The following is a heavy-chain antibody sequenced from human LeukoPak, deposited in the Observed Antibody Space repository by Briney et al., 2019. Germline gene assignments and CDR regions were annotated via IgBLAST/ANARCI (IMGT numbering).Heavy chain of an antibody. V-gene: IGHV1-18*01. D-gene: IGHD1-26*01. CDR1: GYTFTSYG. J-gene: IGHJ4*02. Sequence: ASVKVSCKASGYTFTSYGFSWVRQAPGQGLEWMGWISAYNGDTSYAQKFQGRVTMTTDTSTSTVYVELRSLTSDDTAVYYCARDLEGATYSVYWGQGTLVTVSS. CDR2: ISAYNGDT. CDR3: ARDLEGATYSVY.